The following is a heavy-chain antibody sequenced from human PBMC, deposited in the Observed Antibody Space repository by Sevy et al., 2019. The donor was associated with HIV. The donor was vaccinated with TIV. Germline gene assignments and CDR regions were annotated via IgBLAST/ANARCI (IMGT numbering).Heavy chain of an antibody. CDR1: GGTFSIYA. Sequence: ASVKVSCRASGGTFSIYAITWVRQSPGQGLEWMGGIIPMFGTTNYAQKFQDRVTITADESTNTAYMELSSLRSEDTAVYYCAREDSSGLNWFDPWGQGTLVTVSS. D-gene: IGHD3-22*01. J-gene: IGHJ5*02. CDR3: AREDSSGLNWFDP. CDR2: IIPMFGTT. V-gene: IGHV1-69*13.